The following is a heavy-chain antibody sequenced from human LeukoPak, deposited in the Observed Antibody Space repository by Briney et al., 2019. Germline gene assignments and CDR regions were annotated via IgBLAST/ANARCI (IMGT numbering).Heavy chain of an antibody. J-gene: IGHJ4*02. V-gene: IGHV4-61*02. CDR3: ARVTSGGYLDS. D-gene: IGHD3-22*01. CDR1: GGSISSGSYY. Sequence: SETLSLTCTVSGGSISSGSYYWSWIRQPAGKGLEWIGRIYTSGSTDYNPSLKSRVSISVDTSKNQFSLKLNSVTAADTAVYDCARVTSGGYLDSWGQGTLVTVSS. CDR2: IYTSGST.